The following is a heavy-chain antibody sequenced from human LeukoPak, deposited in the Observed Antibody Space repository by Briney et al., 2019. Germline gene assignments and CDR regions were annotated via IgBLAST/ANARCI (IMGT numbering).Heavy chain of an antibody. CDR2: IYSGGST. CDR1: GFTLSSNY. D-gene: IGHD2-21*01. Sequence: PGGSLRLSCAASGFTLSSNYMSWVRQAPGKGVERVSVIYSGGSTYYTDSVKGRFTISRHNSKNTLYLQMNSLRAEDTAVYYCARGGGGHIVAPWGQGTPVTVSS. J-gene: IGHJ1*01. CDR3: ARGGGGHIVAP. V-gene: IGHV3-53*04.